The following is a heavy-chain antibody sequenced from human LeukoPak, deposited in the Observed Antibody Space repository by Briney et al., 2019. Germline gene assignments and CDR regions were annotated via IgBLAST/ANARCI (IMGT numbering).Heavy chain of an antibody. V-gene: IGHV4-39*07. CDR3: ARINGATTPDY. J-gene: IGHJ4*02. CDR1: GGSISSSSYY. D-gene: IGHD1-26*01. CDR2: IYYSGST. Sequence: PSETLSLTCTVSGGSISSSSYYWGWIRQSPGKGLEWIGSIYYSGSTYYNPSLKSRVTISVDTSKNQFSLKLSSVTAADTAVYYCARINGATTPDYWGQGTLVTVSS.